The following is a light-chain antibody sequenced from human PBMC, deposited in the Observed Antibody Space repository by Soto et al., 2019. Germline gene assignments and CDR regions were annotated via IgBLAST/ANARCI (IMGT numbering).Light chain of an antibody. Sequence: QSVVTQPPSVAGAPGQRVTISCTGSSSNIGAGYDVHWYQQLPGTAPKLLIYGNSNRPSGVPDRFSGSKSGTSASLAITGLQAEDVANYYCQYYDSSLSGCVFGGGTKLTVL. CDR1: SSNIGAGYD. V-gene: IGLV1-40*01. CDR3: QYYDSSLSGCV. CDR2: GNS. J-gene: IGLJ3*02.